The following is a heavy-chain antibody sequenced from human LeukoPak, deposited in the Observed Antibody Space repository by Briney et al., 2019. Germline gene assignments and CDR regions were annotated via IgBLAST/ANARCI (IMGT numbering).Heavy chain of an antibody. J-gene: IGHJ4*02. D-gene: IGHD4-17*01. V-gene: IGHV3-30*18. CDR1: GFTFSRYG. CDR3: ANADYGDYPRVGLCDY. CDR2: ISYDGSNK. Sequence: GGSLRLSCAASGFTFSRYGMHWVRQAPGKGLEWVAVISYDGSNKYYADSVKGRFTISRDNSKNTLYLQMNSLRAEDTAVYYCANADYGDYPRVGLCDYWGQGTLVTVSS.